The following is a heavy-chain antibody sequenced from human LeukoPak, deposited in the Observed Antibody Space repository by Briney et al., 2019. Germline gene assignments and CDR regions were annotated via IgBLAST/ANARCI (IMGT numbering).Heavy chain of an antibody. J-gene: IGHJ4*02. V-gene: IGHV3-11*04. D-gene: IGHD1-26*01. Sequence: NPGGSLRLSCAASAFTFSDFYMGWIRQTPGKGLEWISYIGGSGLTIYYSDSVKGRFTISRDNAQNSLYLEMNSLGVEDTAVYYCARVHVGGFDYWGQGTLVTVSS. CDR1: AFTFSDFY. CDR3: ARVHVGGFDY. CDR2: IGGSGLTI.